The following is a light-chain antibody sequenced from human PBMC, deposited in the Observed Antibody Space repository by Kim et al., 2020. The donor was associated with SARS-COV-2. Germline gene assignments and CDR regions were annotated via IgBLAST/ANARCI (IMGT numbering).Light chain of an antibody. CDR2: DVS. J-gene: IGKJ2*01. CDR3: QQYEDLPYT. V-gene: IGKV1-33*01. CDR1: EDIGNH. Sequence: ASVGDRITITCQASEDIGNHLNWFQQKPGKAPKLLIYDVSTLERGVPTRFSGGISGTEYTFTISSLQPEDIATYFCQQYEDLPYTFGRGTKLEIK.